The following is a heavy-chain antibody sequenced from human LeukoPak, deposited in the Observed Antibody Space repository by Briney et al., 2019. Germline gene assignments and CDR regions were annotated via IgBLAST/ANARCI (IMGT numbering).Heavy chain of an antibody. V-gene: IGHV3-48*03. CDR2: ISKSGGII. CDR3: ARSSGDYRPFDS. J-gene: IGHJ4*02. CDR1: GFIFSSFE. D-gene: IGHD3-22*01. Sequence: HSGGSLRLSCAASGFIFSSFEMNWVRQAPGKGLEWVSHISKSGGIIYADPVKGRFTISRDNAKNSQYLQMTSLRAEDTAVYYCARSSGDYRPFDSWDQGTLVTVSS.